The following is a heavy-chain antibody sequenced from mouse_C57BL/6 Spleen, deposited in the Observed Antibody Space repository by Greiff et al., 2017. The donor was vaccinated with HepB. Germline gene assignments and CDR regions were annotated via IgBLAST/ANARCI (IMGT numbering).Heavy chain of an antibody. D-gene: IGHD1-1*01. CDR1: GFTFSSYA. Sequence: EVKLVESGEGLVKPGGSLKLSCAASGFTFSSYAMSWVRQTPEKRLEWVAYISSGGDYIDYADTVKGRFTISRDNARKNLYLQMSSMKSEDTAMYYCTRGDYYGSSWFAYWGQGTLVTVSA. CDR3: TRGDYYGSSWFAY. J-gene: IGHJ3*01. CDR2: ISSGGDYI. V-gene: IGHV5-9-1*02.